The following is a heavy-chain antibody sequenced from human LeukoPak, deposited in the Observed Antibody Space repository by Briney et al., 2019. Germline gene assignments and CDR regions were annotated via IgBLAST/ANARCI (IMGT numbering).Heavy chain of an antibody. D-gene: IGHD2-15*01. Sequence: ASVKVSCKASGYTFTSYDINWVRQATGQGLEWMGWMNPNSGNTGYAQKFQGRVTMTRNTSISTAYMELSSLRSEDTAVYYCARGGSWEYYFDYWGQGTLVTVSS. J-gene: IGHJ4*02. CDR2: MNPNSGNT. CDR1: GYTFTSYD. CDR3: ARGGSWEYYFDY. V-gene: IGHV1-8*01.